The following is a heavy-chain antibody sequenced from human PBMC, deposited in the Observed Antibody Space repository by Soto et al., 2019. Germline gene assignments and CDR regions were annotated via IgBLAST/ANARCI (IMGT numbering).Heavy chain of an antibody. CDR1: GASLRSGSCY. Sequence: SETLSLTCTVSGASLRSGSCYWSWIRQPPGKGLEWIGYISPSGRTNYYPSLKSRLTMSVDTSQNRFSLQLYSVTAADPAVYYCSYGYSLDYWGQGTLDSASS. J-gene: IGHJ4*02. CDR2: ISPSGRT. D-gene: IGHD2-15*01. CDR3: SYGYSLDY. V-gene: IGHV4-61*01.